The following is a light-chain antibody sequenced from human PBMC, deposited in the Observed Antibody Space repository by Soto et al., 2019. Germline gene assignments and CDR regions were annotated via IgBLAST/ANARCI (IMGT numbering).Light chain of an antibody. CDR2: TAS. V-gene: IGKV1-12*01. Sequence: DIQMTKSPSSVSASVGDRVTITCRASQAIGYGLAWFQQKPGEAPRLLIYTASSLHSGIPSRFSGSGSGTDFTLTITSLQPEDFATYYFQQGDSFPLTFGGGTKVEIK. CDR3: QQGDSFPLT. J-gene: IGKJ4*01. CDR1: QAIGYG.